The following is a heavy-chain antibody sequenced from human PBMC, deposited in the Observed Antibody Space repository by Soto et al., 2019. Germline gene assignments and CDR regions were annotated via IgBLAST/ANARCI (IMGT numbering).Heavy chain of an antibody. CDR1: GFTFSSYA. D-gene: IGHD6-19*01. Sequence: QVQLVESGGGVVQPGRSLRLSCAASGFTFSSYAMHWVRQAPGKGLEWVAVISYDGSNKYYADSVKGRFTISRDNSKNTLYLQMNSLRAEDTAVYYCARSRLAVVPFDYWGQGTLVTVSS. J-gene: IGHJ4*02. V-gene: IGHV3-30-3*01. CDR2: ISYDGSNK. CDR3: ARSRLAVVPFDY.